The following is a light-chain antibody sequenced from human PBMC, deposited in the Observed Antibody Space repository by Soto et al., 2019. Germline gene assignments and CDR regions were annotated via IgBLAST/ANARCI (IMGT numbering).Light chain of an antibody. V-gene: IGKV1-39*01. CDR1: QYISTY. CDR2: SAS. CDR3: QQRNIWHPVT. J-gene: IGKJ5*01. Sequence: DIHMTQSPSSLSASVGYRFTITCRASQYISTYLNWYRQKSVKAPEVLXYSASTLQSGVPSRFSGRGSGTDFTLTISSLEHEDSAIYYCQQRNIWHPVTFGQGTRLEIK.